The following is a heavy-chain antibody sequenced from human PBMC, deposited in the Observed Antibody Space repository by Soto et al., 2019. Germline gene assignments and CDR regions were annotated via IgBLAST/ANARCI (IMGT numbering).Heavy chain of an antibody. Sequence: QVQLQESGPGLVKPSETLSLTCIVSGGSIISYYWSWIRQPPGKGLEWIGHIYYSGSTNYNPSLKSRVTISVDTSKNHSSLKLSSVTAADTAVYYCARSSPRVVSPWDYWGQGTLVTVSS. CDR3: ARSSPRVVSPWDY. J-gene: IGHJ4*02. CDR2: IYYSGST. V-gene: IGHV4-59*01. D-gene: IGHD3-3*01. CDR1: GGSIISYY.